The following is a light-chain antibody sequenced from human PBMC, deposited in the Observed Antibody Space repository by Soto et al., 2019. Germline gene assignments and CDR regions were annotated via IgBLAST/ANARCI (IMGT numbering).Light chain of an antibody. J-gene: IGKJ2*02. CDR2: GAS. CDR1: QSVRSN. V-gene: IGKV3-15*01. CDR3: QQRREWPRT. Sequence: EIVMTQSPATLSVSPGERATLSCRASQSVRSNLAWYQQKPGQAPRLLIYGASTRATGIPARFSGSGSGTEFSLTISSLQAEDFAVYYCQQRREWPRTFGQGTKLEIK.